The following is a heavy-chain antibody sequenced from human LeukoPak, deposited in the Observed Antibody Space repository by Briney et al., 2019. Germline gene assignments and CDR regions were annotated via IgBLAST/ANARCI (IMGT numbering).Heavy chain of an antibody. D-gene: IGHD7-27*01. Sequence: ASVKVSCKASGYTFTSYYMHWVRQAPGQGLEWMGIINPSGGSTSYAQKFQGRVTMTRDMSTSTVYMELSSLRSEDTAVYFCARGFRGDNFDYWGQGTLVTVSS. CDR1: GYTFTSYY. J-gene: IGHJ4*02. CDR3: ARGFRGDNFDY. V-gene: IGHV1-46*01. CDR2: INPSGGST.